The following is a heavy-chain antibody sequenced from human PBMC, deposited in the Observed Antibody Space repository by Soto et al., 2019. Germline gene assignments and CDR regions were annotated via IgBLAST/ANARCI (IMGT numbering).Heavy chain of an antibody. D-gene: IGHD3-22*01. J-gene: IGHJ4*02. CDR1: GFSLSTSGMR. Sequence: SGPTLVNPTETLTLTCTFSGFSLSTSGMRVSWTRQAPGKALEWLARIDWDEDRFYSTSLKTRLTISKDTSKNQVVLTMTKMDPVDTATXYCARMRSDYDSSGLDYWGQGILVTVSS. CDR2: IDWDEDR. CDR3: ARMRSDYDSSGLDY. V-gene: IGHV2-70*04.